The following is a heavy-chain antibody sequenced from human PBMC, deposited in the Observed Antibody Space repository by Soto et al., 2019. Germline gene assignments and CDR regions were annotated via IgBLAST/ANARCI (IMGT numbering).Heavy chain of an antibody. J-gene: IGHJ4*02. Sequence: QLEQSGAEVRKPGSSVKVSCKPSGGSLTSYPMAWVRQAPGQGFEWMGGIIPIHGTTEYAQKFQGRVTITADESTNRATLELTGLTSEDTAVYYCARGWGLVSWGQGTLVTVSS. CDR2: IIPIHGTT. D-gene: IGHD3-16*01. V-gene: IGHV1-69*01. CDR3: ARGWGLVS. CDR1: GGSLTSYP.